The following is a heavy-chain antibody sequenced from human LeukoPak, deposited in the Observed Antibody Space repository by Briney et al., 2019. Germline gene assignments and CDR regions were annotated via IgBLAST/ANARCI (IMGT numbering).Heavy chain of an antibody. CDR3: ARDRYYYDSSGYYFVY. D-gene: IGHD3-22*01. J-gene: IGHJ4*02. V-gene: IGHV1-18*01. CDR2: ISAYNGNT. CDR1: GYTFTSYD. Sequence: ASVKVSCKASGYTFTSYDINWVRQAPGQGLEWMGWISAYNGNTNYAQKLQGRVTMTTDTSTSTAYMELRSLRSDDTAVYYCARDRYYYDSSGYYFVYWGQGTLVTVSS.